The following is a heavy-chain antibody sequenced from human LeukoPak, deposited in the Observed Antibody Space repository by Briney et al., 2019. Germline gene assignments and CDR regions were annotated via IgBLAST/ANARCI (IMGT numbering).Heavy chain of an antibody. J-gene: IGHJ6*03. CDR2: ISSSGSPI. Sequence: GGSLRLSCAASGFAFSNCNINWVRQAPGKGLEGVSYISSSGSPIYYADSLKGRFTISRDNAKNSLYLQMNSLRAEDTAVYYCAREIGGGDYYYYYYMDVWGKGTTVSVSS. V-gene: IGHV3-48*04. CDR3: AREIGGGDYYYYYYMDV. D-gene: IGHD2-21*02. CDR1: GFAFSNCN.